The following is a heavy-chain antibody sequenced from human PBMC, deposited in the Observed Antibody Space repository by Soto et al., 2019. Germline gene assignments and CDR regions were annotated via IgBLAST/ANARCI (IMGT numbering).Heavy chain of an antibody. Sequence: QVQLQESGPGLVKPSQTLSLTCTVSGGSISSGDYYWTWIRQHPGKALEWIGYIYYSGSTKHNPSLNSRMTISVDTSKNQFSLKLNSVTAADTAVYYCARTRTSSTSFHFDSWGQGTQVTVSS. CDR3: ARTRTSSTSFHFDS. J-gene: IGHJ4*02. CDR1: GGSISSGDYY. V-gene: IGHV4-31*03. CDR2: IYYSGST. D-gene: IGHD2-2*01.